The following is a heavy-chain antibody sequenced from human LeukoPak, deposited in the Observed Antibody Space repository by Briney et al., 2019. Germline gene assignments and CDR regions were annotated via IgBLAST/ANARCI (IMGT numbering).Heavy chain of an antibody. CDR3: TRENRATNGRFYFDY. Sequence: GGSLRLSCAASGFTFSSYWIHWVRQAPGKGLVWVSRIDTDGSSTSFADSVKGRFTISRDNAKNTLYLQMNSLRAEDTAVYYCTRENRATNGRFYFDYWGQGTLVTVSS. V-gene: IGHV3-74*01. J-gene: IGHJ4*02. CDR2: IDTDGSST. D-gene: IGHD1-14*01. CDR1: GFTFSSYW.